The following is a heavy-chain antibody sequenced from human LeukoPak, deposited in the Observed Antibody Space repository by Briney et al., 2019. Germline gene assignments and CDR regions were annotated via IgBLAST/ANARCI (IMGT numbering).Heavy chain of an antibody. CDR2: INPNSGGT. V-gene: IGHV1-2*02. J-gene: IGHJ4*02. Sequence: GSSVKVSCKASGGTFSSYYMHWVRQAPGQGLEWMGWINPNSGGTNYAQKFQGRVTMTRDTSITTAYMELSRLRSDDTAVYYCARGEPYSSSLYWGQGTLVTVSS. D-gene: IGHD6-13*01. CDR3: ARGEPYSSSLY. CDR1: GGTFSSYY.